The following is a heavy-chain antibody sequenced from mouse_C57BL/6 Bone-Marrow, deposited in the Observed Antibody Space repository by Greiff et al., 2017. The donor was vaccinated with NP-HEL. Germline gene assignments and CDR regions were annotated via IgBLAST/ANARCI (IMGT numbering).Heavy chain of an antibody. CDR2: IHPNSGST. CDR1: GYTFTSYW. CDR3: ARSGDYDVWSDY. D-gene: IGHD2-4*01. V-gene: IGHV1-64*01. J-gene: IGHJ2*01. Sequence: VQLVESGAELVKPGASVKLSCKASGYTFTSYWMHWVKQRPGQGLEWIGMIHPNSGSTNYNEKFKSKATLTVDKSSSTAYMQLSSLTSEDSAVYYCARSGDYDVWSDYWGQGTTLTVSS.